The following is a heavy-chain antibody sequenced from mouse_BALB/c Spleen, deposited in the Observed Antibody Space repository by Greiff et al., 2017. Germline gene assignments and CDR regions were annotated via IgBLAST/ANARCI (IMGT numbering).Heavy chain of an antibody. CDR3: ATGDDYDQGVSDY. V-gene: IGHV14-3*02. CDR2: IDPANGNT. Sequence: VQLQQSGAELVKPGASVKLSCTASGFNIKDTYMHWVKQRPEQGLEWIGRIDPANGNTKYDPKFQGKATITADTSSNTAYLQLSSLTSEDTAVYYCATGDDYDQGVSDYWGQGTTLTVSS. D-gene: IGHD2-4*01. J-gene: IGHJ2*01. CDR1: GFNIKDTY.